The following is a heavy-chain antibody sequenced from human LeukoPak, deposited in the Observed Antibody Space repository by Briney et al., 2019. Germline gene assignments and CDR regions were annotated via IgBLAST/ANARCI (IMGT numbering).Heavy chain of an antibody. CDR2: KQQDGTEK. J-gene: IGHJ6*03. D-gene: IGHD6-13*01. CDR3: ARDAAVQQLGYYYYYMDV. CDR1: GFSFTTYW. Sequence: PGGPLRLSCAASGFSFTTYWMSWVRQAPGKGLEWVANKQQDGTEKYYVDSVKGRFTISRDNAKNSLYLQMNSLRAEETAVYYCARDAAVQQLGYYYYYMDVWGKGTTVTVSS. V-gene: IGHV3-7*01.